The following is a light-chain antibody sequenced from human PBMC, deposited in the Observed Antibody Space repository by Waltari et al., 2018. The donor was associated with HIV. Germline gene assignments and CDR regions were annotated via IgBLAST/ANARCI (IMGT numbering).Light chain of an antibody. CDR1: KLGDKY. Sequence: SYELTQPPSVSVSPGQTASITCSGDKLGDKYACWYQQKPGQSPVLVIYEDNKRPSGIPERVSGSNSGNTATLTISGTQAMDEADYYCQAWDSSTDVVFGGGTKLTVL. V-gene: IGLV3-1*01. CDR3: QAWDSSTDVV. J-gene: IGLJ2*01. CDR2: EDN.